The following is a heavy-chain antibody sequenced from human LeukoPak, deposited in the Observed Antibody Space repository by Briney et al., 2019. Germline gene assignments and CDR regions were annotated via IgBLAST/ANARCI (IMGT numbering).Heavy chain of an antibody. D-gene: IGHD1-26*01. CDR3: ARGLRGEILQTGY. CDR2: MSPNSGNT. V-gene: IGHV1-8*02. CDR1: GYTFTNYD. Sequence: ASVKVSCKTSGYTFTNYDIDWVRQASGQGLEWMGWMSPNSGNTGYAQKFRGRVTMTRNTSISTAYMELSSLRSEDTAVYYCARGLRGEILQTGYWGQGTLVTVSS. J-gene: IGHJ4*02.